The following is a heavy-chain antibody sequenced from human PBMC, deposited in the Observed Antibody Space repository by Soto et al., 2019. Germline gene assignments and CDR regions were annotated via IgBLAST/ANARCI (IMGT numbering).Heavy chain of an antibody. D-gene: IGHD1-1*01. Sequence: ASVKVSCKASGYTFTCYAMHWVRQAPGQRREWMGWINAGNGNTKYSQKFQGRVTITRDTSATTAYMELSSPRSEDTAVYYCARLPRLEAFDIWGQGTMVTVSS. CDR2: INAGNGNT. J-gene: IGHJ3*02. V-gene: IGHV1-3*01. CDR3: ARLPRLEAFDI. CDR1: GYTFTCYA.